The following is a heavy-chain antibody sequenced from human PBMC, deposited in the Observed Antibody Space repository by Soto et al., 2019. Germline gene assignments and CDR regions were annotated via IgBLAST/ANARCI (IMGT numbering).Heavy chain of an antibody. CDR2: VSSTGGRT. CDR3: AKPPGLLFDY. J-gene: IGHJ4*02. V-gene: IGHV3-23*01. Sequence: EGSLRLSCAASGFTFSNYAMSWVRQAPGKGLEWVSTVSSTGGRTYYADSVKGRFTISRDNSKNTLYLQMNSLRADDTAVYYCAKPPGLLFDYWGQGTLVTVSS. CDR1: GFTFSNYA. D-gene: IGHD3-22*01.